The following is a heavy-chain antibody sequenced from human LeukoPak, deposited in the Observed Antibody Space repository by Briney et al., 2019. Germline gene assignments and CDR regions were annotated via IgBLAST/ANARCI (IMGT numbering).Heavy chain of an antibody. J-gene: IGHJ4*02. D-gene: IGHD3-22*01. CDR2: MNPNSGNT. V-gene: IGHV1-8*01. CDR3: ARPYDSSGYYYSY. CDR1: GYTFTSYD. Sequence: ASVKVSCKASGYTFTSYDINWVRQATGQGLEWMGWMNPNSGNTGYAQKFQGRVTMTRNTSISTAYVELSSLRSEDTAVYYCARPYDSSGYYYSYWGQGTLVTVSS.